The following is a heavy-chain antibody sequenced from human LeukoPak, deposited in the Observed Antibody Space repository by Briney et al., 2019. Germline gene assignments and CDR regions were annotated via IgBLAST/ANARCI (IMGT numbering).Heavy chain of an antibody. J-gene: IGHJ3*02. D-gene: IGHD3-22*01. V-gene: IGHV3-48*03. CDR2: ISSSGSTI. CDR1: GFTFSSYE. Sequence: GGSLRLSCAASGFTFSSYEMNWVRQAPGKGLEWVSYISSSGSTIYYADSVKGRFTISRDNAKNSLYLQMNSLRAEDTAVYYCAREDYYDSSGYQNDAFAIWGQGSMVTVSS. CDR3: AREDYYDSSGYQNDAFAI.